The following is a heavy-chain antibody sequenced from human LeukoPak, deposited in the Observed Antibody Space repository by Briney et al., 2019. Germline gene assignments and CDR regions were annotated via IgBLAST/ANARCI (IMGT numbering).Heavy chain of an antibody. CDR2: ISAYNGNT. CDR3: ARTPKKYGSGSYYKELSASHYYYYYGMDV. D-gene: IGHD3-10*01. CDR1: GYTFTSYG. V-gene: IGHV1-18*01. Sequence: ASVXVSCKASGYTFTSYGISWVRXAPGQGLEWMGWISAYNGNTNYAQKLQGRVTMTTDTSTSTAYMELRSLRSDDTAVYYCARTPKKYGSGSYYKELSASHYYYYYGMDVWGQGTTVTVSS. J-gene: IGHJ6*02.